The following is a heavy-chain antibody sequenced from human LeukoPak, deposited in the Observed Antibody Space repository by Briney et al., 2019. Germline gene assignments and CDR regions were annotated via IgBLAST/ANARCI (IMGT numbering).Heavy chain of an antibody. CDR1: GFTFSINA. CDR2: ISYDGTKQ. CDR3: ARDHYFDISGYLDY. Sequence: GGSLRLSCEGSGFTFSINAMHWVRQAPGKGLEWLAVISYDGTKQYFADSVKGRFTISRDNVKNSLYLEMNSLRVEDSAVYYCARDHYFDISGYLDYWGQGTPVTVS. D-gene: IGHD3-22*01. V-gene: IGHV3-30-3*01. J-gene: IGHJ4*02.